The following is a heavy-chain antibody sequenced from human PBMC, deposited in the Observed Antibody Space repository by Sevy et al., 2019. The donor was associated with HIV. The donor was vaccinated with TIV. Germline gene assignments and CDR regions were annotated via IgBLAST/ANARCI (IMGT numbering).Heavy chain of an antibody. D-gene: IGHD3-22*01. CDR2: IIPIFGTA. V-gene: IGHV1-69*13. CDR1: GGTFSSYA. CDR3: ARVDTYYYDSSGYPQDYYYGMDV. J-gene: IGHJ6*02. Sequence: ASVKVSCKASGGTFSSYAISWVRQAPGQGLEWMGGIIPIFGTANYAQKFQGRVTITADESTCTAYMELGSLRSEDTAVYYCARVDTYYYDSSGYPQDYYYGMDVWGQGTTVTVSS.